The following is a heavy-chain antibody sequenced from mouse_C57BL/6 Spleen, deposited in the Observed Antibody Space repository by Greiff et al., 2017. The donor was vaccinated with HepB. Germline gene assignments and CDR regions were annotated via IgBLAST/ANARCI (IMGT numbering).Heavy chain of an antibody. D-gene: IGHD1-1*01. Sequence: QVQLQQPGAELVKPGASVKLSCKASGYTFTSYWMHWVKQRPGRGLEWIGRIDPNSGGTKYNEKFKSKATLTVDKPSSTAYMQLRSMTSEDAAVYYCARGGTTVVASYWYFDVWGTVTTVTVSS. CDR2: IDPNSGGT. J-gene: IGHJ1*03. CDR1: GYTFTSYW. CDR3: ARGGTTVVASYWYFDV. V-gene: IGHV1-72*01.